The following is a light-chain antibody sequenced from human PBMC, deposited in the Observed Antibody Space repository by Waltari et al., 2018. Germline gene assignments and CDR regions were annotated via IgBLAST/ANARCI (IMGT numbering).Light chain of an antibody. V-gene: IGLV2-11*01. CDR1: SSDAGGYND. Sequence: QSALTQPRPVSGSPGQSVTLPCTGTSSDAGGYNDVSWYQQHPGTAPKLMIYDVSNRPSGVPDRFSGSKSGNTASLTISGLQAEDEADYYCCSYAGSFSVVFGGGTKLTVL. J-gene: IGLJ2*01. CDR2: DVS. CDR3: CSYAGSFSVV.